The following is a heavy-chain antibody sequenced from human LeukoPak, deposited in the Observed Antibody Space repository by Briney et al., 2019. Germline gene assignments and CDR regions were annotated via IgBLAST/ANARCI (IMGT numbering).Heavy chain of an antibody. CDR3: AKDSKSGTNGDPYFFDY. J-gene: IGHJ4*02. Sequence: GGSLRLSCAASGFTFSSYGMHWVRQAPGKGLEWVAVISYDGSNKYYADSVKGRFTISRDNSKNTLYLQMNSLRAEDTAVYYCAKDSKSGTNGDPYFFDYWGQGTLVPFSS. V-gene: IGHV3-30*18. D-gene: IGHD2-8*01. CDR1: GFTFSSYG. CDR2: ISYDGSNK.